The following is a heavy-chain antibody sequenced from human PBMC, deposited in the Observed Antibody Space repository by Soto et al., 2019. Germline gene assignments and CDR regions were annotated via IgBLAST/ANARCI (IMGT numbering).Heavy chain of an antibody. CDR2: ISGSDGRT. CDR1: GLTFITFD. Sequence: EVQLLESGGGLVQPGGSLRLSCLASGLTFITFDMSWVRQATGKGLEWVSEISGSDGRTYYADSGNRRFTISRDNCKYTLYLQMNSLRAEDTAVYYCAKGACLDYWGQGLLVTVSS. D-gene: IGHD3-16*01. CDR3: AKGACLDY. V-gene: IGHV3-23*01. J-gene: IGHJ4*02.